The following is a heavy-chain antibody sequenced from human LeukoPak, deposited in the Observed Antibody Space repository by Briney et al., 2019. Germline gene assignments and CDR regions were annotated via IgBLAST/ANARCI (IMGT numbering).Heavy chain of an antibody. J-gene: IGHJ3*01. D-gene: IGHD3-10*01. CDR3: ASDSGHAFYF. V-gene: IGHV3-74*01. Sequence: PGGSLRLSCAASGFTFSTAWMHWVRQAPGKGLVWVSRIYSDGSDKTYADSVRGRFTISRDNAKNTVYLRMNSLRAEDSAVYYCASDSGHAFYFWGQGTMVTVSS. CDR2: IYSDGSDK. CDR1: GFTFSTAW.